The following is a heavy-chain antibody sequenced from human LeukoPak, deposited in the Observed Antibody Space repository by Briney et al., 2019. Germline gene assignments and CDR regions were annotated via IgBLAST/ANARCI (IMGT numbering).Heavy chain of an antibody. V-gene: IGHV3-33*06. CDR3: AKYGDYYDSWNDY. Sequence: GGSLRLSCAASGFTSSSYGMHWVRQAPGKGLEWVAVIWYDGSNKYYADSVKGRFTISRDNSKNTLYLQMNSLRAEDTAVYYCAKYGDYYDSWNDYWGQGTLVTVSS. D-gene: IGHD3-22*01. CDR2: IWYDGSNK. J-gene: IGHJ4*02. CDR1: GFTSSSYG.